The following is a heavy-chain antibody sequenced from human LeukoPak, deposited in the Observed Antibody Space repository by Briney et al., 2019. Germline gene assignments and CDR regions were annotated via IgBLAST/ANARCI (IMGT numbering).Heavy chain of an antibody. J-gene: IGHJ6*03. Sequence: SETLSLTCAVYGGSFSGYYWSWIRQPAGKGLEWIGRIYTSGSANYNPSLKSRVTMSVDTSKNQFSLKLSSVTAADTAVYYCARGSGYSYGSYYYMDVWGKGTTVTVSS. CDR1: GGSFSGYY. CDR3: ARGSGYSYGSYYYMDV. D-gene: IGHD5-18*01. V-gene: IGHV4-59*10. CDR2: IYTSGSA.